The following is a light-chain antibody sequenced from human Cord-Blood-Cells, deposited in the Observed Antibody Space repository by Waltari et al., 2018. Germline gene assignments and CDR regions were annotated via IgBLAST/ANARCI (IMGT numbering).Light chain of an antibody. CDR3: QQYDNLPWT. CDR1: QDISNY. V-gene: IGKV1-33*01. CDR2: DAS. J-gene: IGKJ1*01. Sequence: DIQMTQSPSSLSASVGDRVTITCQASQDISNYLNWYQQKPGKAPKHLIYDASNLETGVPSRFSGGGSGTEFTFTISSLQPEDIATYYCQQYDNLPWTFGQGTKVEIK.